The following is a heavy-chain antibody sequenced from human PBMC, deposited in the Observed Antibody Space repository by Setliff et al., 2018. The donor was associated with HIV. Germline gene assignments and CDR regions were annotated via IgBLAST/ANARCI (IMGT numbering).Heavy chain of an antibody. CDR3: ARAPPGIQNDAFDV. CDR1: GGSISSYY. Sequence: KPSETLSLTCTVSGGSISSYYWSWIRQPPGKGLEWIGYIYYSGYTNYNPSLKSRVTISVDTSRDQFSLQLTSVTAADTAVYYCARAPPGIQNDAFDVWGQGTMVTVSS. V-gene: IGHV4-59*12. J-gene: IGHJ3*01. CDR2: IYYSGYT.